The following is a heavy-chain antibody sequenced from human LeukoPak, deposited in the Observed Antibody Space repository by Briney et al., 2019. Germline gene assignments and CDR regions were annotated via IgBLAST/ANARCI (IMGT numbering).Heavy chain of an antibody. V-gene: IGHV3-21*01. J-gene: IGHJ4*02. CDR1: GSTFSSYS. CDR2: ISSSSSYI. Sequence: PGGSLRLSCAASGSTFSSYSMNWVRQAPGKGLEWVSYISSSSSYIYYADSVKGRFTISRDNAKNSLYLQMNSLRAEDTAVYYCARGYCSGGSCYFAYDYWGQGTLVTVSS. D-gene: IGHD2-15*01. CDR3: ARGYCSGGSCYFAYDY.